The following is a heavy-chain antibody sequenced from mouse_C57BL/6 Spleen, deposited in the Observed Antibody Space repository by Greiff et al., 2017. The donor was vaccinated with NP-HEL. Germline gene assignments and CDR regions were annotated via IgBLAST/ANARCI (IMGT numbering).Heavy chain of an antibody. J-gene: IGHJ4*01. V-gene: IGHV1-76*01. Sequence: VQLQQSGAELVRPGASVKLSCKASGYTFTDYYINWVKQRPGQGLEWIARIYPGSGNTYYNEKFKGKATLTAEKSSSTAYMQLSSLTSEDSAVYFCAREGRRAMDYWGQGTSVTVSS. CDR1: GYTFTDYY. D-gene: IGHD3-3*01. CDR2: IYPGSGNT. CDR3: AREGRRAMDY.